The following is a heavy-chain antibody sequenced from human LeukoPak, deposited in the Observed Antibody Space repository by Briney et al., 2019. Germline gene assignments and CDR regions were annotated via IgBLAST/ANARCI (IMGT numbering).Heavy chain of an antibody. J-gene: IGHJ5*02. CDR1: GYTFTSYG. CDR3: ARAGYDYVWGSLPAPSWFDP. V-gene: IGHV1-18*01. D-gene: IGHD3-16*01. Sequence: GASVKVSCKASGYTFTSYGISWVRQAPGQGLEWMGWISAYNGKTNYAQKLQGRVTMTTDTSTSTAYMELRSLRSDDTAVYYCARAGYDYVWGSLPAPSWFDPWGQGTLVTVSS. CDR2: ISAYNGKT.